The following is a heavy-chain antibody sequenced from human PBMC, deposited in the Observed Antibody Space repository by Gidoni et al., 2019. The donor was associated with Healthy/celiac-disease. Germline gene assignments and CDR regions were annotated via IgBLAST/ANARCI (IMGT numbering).Heavy chain of an antibody. CDR3: AKGLGLTYYYDSSGYLANGMDV. Sequence: EVQLLESGGGLVQPGGSLRLSCAASGFTFSSYAMSWVRQAPGKGLEWVSAISGSGGSTYYADSVKGRFTISRDNSKNTLYLQMNSLRAEDTAVYYCAKGLGLTYYYDSSGYLANGMDVWGQGTTVTVSS. J-gene: IGHJ6*02. V-gene: IGHV3-23*01. D-gene: IGHD3-22*01. CDR2: ISGSGGST. CDR1: GFTFSSYA.